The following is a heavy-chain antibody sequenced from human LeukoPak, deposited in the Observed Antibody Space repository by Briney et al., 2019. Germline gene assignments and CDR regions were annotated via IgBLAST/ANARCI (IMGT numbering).Heavy chain of an antibody. D-gene: IGHD2-2*01. CDR2: INHSGST. CDR3: ARECCSQLKGKNDY. CDR1: GGSFSGYY. Sequence: SETLSLTCAVYGGSFSGYYWSWIRQPPGKGLEWIGEINHSGSTNYNPSLKSRVTISVDTSKNQFSLKLSSVTAADTAVYYCARECCSQLKGKNDYWGQGTLVTVSS. J-gene: IGHJ4*02. V-gene: IGHV4-34*01.